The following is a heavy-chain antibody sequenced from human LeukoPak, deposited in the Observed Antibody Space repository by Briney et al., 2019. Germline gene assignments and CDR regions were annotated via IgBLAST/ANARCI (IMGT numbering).Heavy chain of an antibody. Sequence: SVKVSCKASGGTFSSYAISWVRQAPGQGLEWMGGIIPIFGTANCAQKFQGRVTITTDESTSTAYMELSSLRSEDTAVYYCASGPSYYYDSSGNNWFDPWGQGTLVTVSS. CDR1: GGTFSSYA. CDR2: IIPIFGTA. J-gene: IGHJ5*02. CDR3: ASGPSYYYDSSGNNWFDP. D-gene: IGHD3-22*01. V-gene: IGHV1-69*05.